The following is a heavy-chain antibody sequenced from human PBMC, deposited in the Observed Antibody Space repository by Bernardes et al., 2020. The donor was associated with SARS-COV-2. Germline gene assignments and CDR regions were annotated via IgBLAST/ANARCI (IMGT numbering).Heavy chain of an antibody. J-gene: IGHJ4*02. Sequence: PSFQGRVTISADRSISTAYLQWSSLKASDTAMYYCARGYDFYFDFWGQGTLVTVSS. CDR3: ARGYDFYFDF. D-gene: IGHD3-16*01. V-gene: IGHV5-51*01.